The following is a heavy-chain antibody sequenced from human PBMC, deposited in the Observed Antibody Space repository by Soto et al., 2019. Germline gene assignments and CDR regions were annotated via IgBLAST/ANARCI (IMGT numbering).Heavy chain of an antibody. CDR2: IYYSGST. CDR3: ASLSYQDYDILTLPGYFDY. J-gene: IGHJ4*02. V-gene: IGHV4-59*01. D-gene: IGHD3-9*01. CDR1: GGSISSYY. Sequence: PSETLSLTCTVSGGSISSYYWSWIRQPPGKGLEWIGYIYYSGSTNYNPSLKSRVTISVDTSKNQFSLKLSSVTAADTAVYYCASLSYQDYDILTLPGYFDYWGQGTLVTVSS.